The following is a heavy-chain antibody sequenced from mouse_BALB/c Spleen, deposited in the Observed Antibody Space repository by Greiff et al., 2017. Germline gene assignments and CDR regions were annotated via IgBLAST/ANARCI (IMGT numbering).Heavy chain of an antibody. J-gene: IGHJ4*01. D-gene: IGHD2-14*01. CDR3: ARDRYDAMDY. CDR1: GYAFSSSW. Sequence: VQLQQSGPELVKPGASVKISCKASGYAFSSSWMNWVKQRPGQGLEWIGRIYPGDGDTNYNGKFKGKATLTADKSSSTAYMQLSSLTSVDSAVYFCARDRYDAMDYGGQGTSVTVSS. CDR2: IYPGDGDT. V-gene: IGHV1-82*01.